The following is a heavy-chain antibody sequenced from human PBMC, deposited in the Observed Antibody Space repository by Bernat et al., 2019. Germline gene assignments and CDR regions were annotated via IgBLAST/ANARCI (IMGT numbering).Heavy chain of an antibody. CDR1: GYSFTSYW. CDR2: TDPSDSYT. CDR3: AKHAPPHVLLWFWGVFGSWFDP. J-gene: IGHJ5*02. D-gene: IGHD3-10*01. Sequence: EVQLVQSRAEVKKPGESLRISCKGSGYSFTSYWISWVRQMPGKGLEWMGRTDPSDSYTNYSTSFQGHVTISADKSISTAYLQWSSLKASDTAMYYCAKHAPPHVLLWFWGVFGSWFDPWGQGTLVTVSS. V-gene: IGHV5-10-1*03.